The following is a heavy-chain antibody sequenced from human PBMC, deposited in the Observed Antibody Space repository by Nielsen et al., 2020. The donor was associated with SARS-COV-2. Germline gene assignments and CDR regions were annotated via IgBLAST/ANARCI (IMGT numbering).Heavy chain of an antibody. Sequence: SETLSLTCAVSGGSISSGGYSWSWIQQPPGKGLEWIGYIYHSGRTYYNPSLKSRVTISVDRSKNQFSLKLSSVTAADTAVYYCARGGRITFGGADDAFDIWGQGTMATVSS. J-gene: IGHJ3*02. CDR2: IYHSGRT. D-gene: IGHD3-16*01. V-gene: IGHV4-30-2*01. CDR1: GGSISSGGYS. CDR3: ARGGRITFGGADDAFDI.